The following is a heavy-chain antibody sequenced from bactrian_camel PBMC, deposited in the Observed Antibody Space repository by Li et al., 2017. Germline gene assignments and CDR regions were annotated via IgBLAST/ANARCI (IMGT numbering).Heavy chain of an antibody. D-gene: IGHD7*01. CDR1: GYTYNRPGIC. V-gene: IGHV3S1*01. CDR2: ITASGTT. J-gene: IGHJ4*01. CDR3: AKGRPRLGLVAADLD. Sequence: VQLVESGGGSVQAGGSLKLSCRASGYTYNRPGICLGWFRQPPGKKLEWVSSITASGTTSYSNSVRGRFTISRDNAKNTLYLQLDSLSTEDTATYYCAKGRPRLGLVAADLDRGQGTQVTVS.